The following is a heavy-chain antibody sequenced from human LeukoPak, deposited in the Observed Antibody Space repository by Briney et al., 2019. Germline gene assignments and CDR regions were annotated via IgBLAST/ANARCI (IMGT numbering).Heavy chain of an antibody. D-gene: IGHD2-21*02. CDR3: ARDPGNCGGDCFIQH. Sequence: GASVKVSCKASGGTFSSYAISWVRQAPGQGPEWMGGIIPIFGTANYAQKFQGRVTITADESTSTAYMELSSLGSEDTAVYYCARDPGNCGGDCFIQHWGQGTLVTVSS. CDR2: IIPIFGTA. V-gene: IGHV1-69*13. CDR1: GGTFSSYA. J-gene: IGHJ1*01.